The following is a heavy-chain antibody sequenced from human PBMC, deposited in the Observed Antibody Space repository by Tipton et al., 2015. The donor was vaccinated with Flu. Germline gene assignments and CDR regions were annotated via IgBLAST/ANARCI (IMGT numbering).Heavy chain of an antibody. J-gene: IGHJ5*01. CDR2: ISDSGGST. V-gene: IGHV3-23*01. D-gene: IGHD4-17*01. CDR1: GFTFSSYG. Sequence: AVSGFTFSSYGMSWVRQAPGKGLEWVSGISDSGGSTYYADSVKGRFTISRDNSKNTMNLQMNSLRVEDTAVYYCANFDGAPWGQGTLVTVSS. CDR3: ANFDGAP.